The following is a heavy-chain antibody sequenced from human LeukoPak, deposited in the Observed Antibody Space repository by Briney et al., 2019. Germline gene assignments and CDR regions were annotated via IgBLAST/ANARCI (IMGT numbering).Heavy chain of an antibody. Sequence: PGGSLRLSCAASAFTVSSNYMSWVRQAPGKGLEWVSVIYSGGSTYYADSVKGRFSISRDNAKNSLYLQMNSLRVEDTALYYCAKRVFRPYSYFDLWGRGTLVTVSS. D-gene: IGHD3-16*01. J-gene: IGHJ2*01. CDR1: AFTVSSNY. CDR2: IYSGGST. CDR3: AKRVFRPYSYFDL. V-gene: IGHV3-53*05.